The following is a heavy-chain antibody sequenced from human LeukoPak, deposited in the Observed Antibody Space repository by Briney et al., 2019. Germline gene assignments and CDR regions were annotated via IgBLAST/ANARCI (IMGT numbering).Heavy chain of an antibody. D-gene: IGHD1-26*01. CDR2: IYYSGST. J-gene: IGHJ4*02. CDR3: ARTSPPSGSYCDY. Sequence: KSSETLSLTCTVSGGSISSSSYYWGWIRQPPGKGLEWIGSIYYSGSTYYNPSLKSRVTISVDTSKNQFSLKLSSVTAADTAVYYCARTSPPSGSYCDYWGQGTLVTVSS. CDR1: GGSISSSSYY. V-gene: IGHV4-39*01.